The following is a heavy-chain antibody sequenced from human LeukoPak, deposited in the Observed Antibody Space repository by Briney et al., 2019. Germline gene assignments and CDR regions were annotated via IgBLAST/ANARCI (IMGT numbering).Heavy chain of an antibody. CDR3: ARSFWNDLEYYYNGLDA. J-gene: IGHJ5*02. Sequence: GGSLRLSCAGSGFTFSSYEMTWVRQAPGKGLEWVSAISGSGDSTYYADSVKGRFTISRDNSKNTLHLQMNSMRAEDTAVYYCARSFWNDLEYYYNGLDAWGQGTLVTASS. V-gene: IGHV3-23*01. CDR2: ISGSGDST. D-gene: IGHD1-1*01. CDR1: GFTFSSYE.